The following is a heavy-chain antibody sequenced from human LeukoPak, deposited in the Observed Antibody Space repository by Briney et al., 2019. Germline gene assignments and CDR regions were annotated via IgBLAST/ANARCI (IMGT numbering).Heavy chain of an antibody. Sequence: LETLSLTCTVSGGSISSYYWSWIRQPPGKGLEWIGYIYYSGSTNYTPSLKSRVTISVDTSKNQFSLKLSSVTAADTAVYYCARAVYYYDSSGYYSYYFDYWGQGTLVTVSS. CDR1: GGSISSYY. D-gene: IGHD3-22*01. J-gene: IGHJ4*02. CDR2: IYYSGST. CDR3: ARAVYYYDSSGYYSYYFDY. V-gene: IGHV4-59*08.